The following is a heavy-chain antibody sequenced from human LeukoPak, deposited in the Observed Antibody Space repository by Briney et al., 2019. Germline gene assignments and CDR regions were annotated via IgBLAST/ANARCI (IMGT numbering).Heavy chain of an antibody. D-gene: IGHD1-26*01. J-gene: IGHJ4*02. V-gene: IGHV4-59*01. Sequence: PSETLSLTCTVSGGSISSYYWSWIRQPPGKGLEWIGYIYYSGSTNYNPSLKSRVTISVDTSKNQFSLKLSSVTAADTAVYYCARGRSGTYQEGFDYWGQGTLVTVSS. CDR2: IYYSGST. CDR1: GGSISSYY. CDR3: ARGRSGTYQEGFDY.